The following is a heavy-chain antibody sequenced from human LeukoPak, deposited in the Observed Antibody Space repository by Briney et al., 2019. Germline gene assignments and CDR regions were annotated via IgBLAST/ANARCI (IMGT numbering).Heavy chain of an antibody. CDR1: GFTFSSYG. Sequence: GGSLRLSCAASGFTFSSYGMHWVRQAPGKGLEWVAFIRYDGSNKYYADSVKGRFTISRDNSKNTLYLQMNSLRAEDTAVYYCAKSGYDSSAFDAFDIWGQGTMVTASS. V-gene: IGHV3-30*02. D-gene: IGHD3-22*01. CDR3: AKSGYDSSAFDAFDI. CDR2: IRYDGSNK. J-gene: IGHJ3*02.